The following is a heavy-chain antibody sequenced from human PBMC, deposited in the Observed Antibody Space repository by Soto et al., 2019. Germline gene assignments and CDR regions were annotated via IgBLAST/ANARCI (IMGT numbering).Heavy chain of an antibody. D-gene: IGHD6-19*01. CDR2: ISSSSSYT. V-gene: IGHV3-11*05. Sequence: PGGSLRLSCAASGFTFSDYYMSWIRQAPGKGLEWVSYISSSSSYTNYADSVKGRFTISRDNAKNSLYLQMNSLRAEDTAVYFCAREGIAVAVSGNYFDYWGQGTLVTVSS. CDR1: GFTFSDYY. J-gene: IGHJ4*02. CDR3: AREGIAVAVSGNYFDY.